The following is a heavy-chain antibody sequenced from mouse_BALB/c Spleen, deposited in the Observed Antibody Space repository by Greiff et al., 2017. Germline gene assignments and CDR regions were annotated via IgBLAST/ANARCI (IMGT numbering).Heavy chain of an antibody. CDR1: GYTFTSYW. CDR2: INPSTGYT. D-gene: IGHD2-14*01. Sequence: QVQLKESGAELAKPGASVKMSCKASGYTFTSYWMHWVKQRPGQGLEWIGYINPSTGYTEYNQKFKDKATLTADKSSSTAYMQLSSLTSEDSAVYYCARGGAYYRYNYWGQGTTLTVSS. V-gene: IGHV1-7*01. J-gene: IGHJ2*01. CDR3: ARGGAYYRYNY.